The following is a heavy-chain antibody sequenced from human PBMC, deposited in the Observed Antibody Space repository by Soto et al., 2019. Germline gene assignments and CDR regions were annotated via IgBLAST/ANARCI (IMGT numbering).Heavy chain of an antibody. J-gene: IGHJ4*02. D-gene: IGHD1-1*01. CDR1: GFSLSSSGVG. CDR3: AHRAGLPGNWDGGYFDF. CDR2: IYWDDDK. Sequence: QITLKESGPTRVKPTQTLTLACTFSGFSLSSSGVGVGWIRQPPGKALEQLALIYWDDDKRYSPSLKSRLTITNDTSKNQVVLTMTNMDPVDTATYSWAHRAGLPGNWDGGYFDFWGQGALVTVSS. V-gene: IGHV2-5*02.